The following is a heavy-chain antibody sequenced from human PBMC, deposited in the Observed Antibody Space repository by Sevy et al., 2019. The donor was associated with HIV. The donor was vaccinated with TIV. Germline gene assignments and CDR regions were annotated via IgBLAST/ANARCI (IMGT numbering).Heavy chain of an antibody. CDR2: ISAYNGKT. J-gene: IGHJ4*02. V-gene: IGHV1-18*01. CDR3: ARNIAVAGTTHFDY. CDR1: GYTFTSYG. Sequence: ASVKVSCKASGYTFTSYGISWVRQAPGQGLEWMGWISAYNGKTNYAQKLQGRVTMTTDTSTSTAYMELRSLRSDDTAVYYCARNIAVAGTTHFDYWGQGTLVTVSS. D-gene: IGHD6-19*01.